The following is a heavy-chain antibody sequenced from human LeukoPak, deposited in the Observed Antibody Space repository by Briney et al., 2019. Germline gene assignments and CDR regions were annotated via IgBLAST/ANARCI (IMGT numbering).Heavy chain of an antibody. CDR2: INPNSGGT. D-gene: IGHD3-3*01. CDR1: GYTFTGYH. CDR3: ARGLGSIWSPVPGGEYYFDY. V-gene: IGHV1-2*02. J-gene: IGHJ4*02. Sequence: GASVKVSCKASGYTFTGYHMHWVRQAPGQGLEWMGWINPNSGGTNYAQKFQGRVTMTRDTSISTAYMELSRLRSDDTAMYYCARGLGSIWSPVPGGEYYFDYWGQGTLVTVSS.